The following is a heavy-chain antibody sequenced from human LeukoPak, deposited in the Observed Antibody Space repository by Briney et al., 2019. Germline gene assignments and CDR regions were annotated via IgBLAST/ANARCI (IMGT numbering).Heavy chain of an antibody. CDR3: ARGPLLTAMWGTIDY. CDR2: INPSGGST. CDR1: GYTFTSYY. D-gene: IGHD2-21*02. J-gene: IGHJ4*02. Sequence: GASVKVSCKASGYTFTSYYMHWVRQAPGQGLEWMGIINPSGGSTSYAQKSQGRVTMTRDRSTSTVHMELSSLRSEDTAVYYCARGPLLTAMWGTIDYWGQGTLVTVSS. V-gene: IGHV1-46*01.